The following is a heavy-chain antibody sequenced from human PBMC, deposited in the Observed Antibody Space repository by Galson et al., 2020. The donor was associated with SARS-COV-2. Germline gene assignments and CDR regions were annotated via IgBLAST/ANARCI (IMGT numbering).Heavy chain of an antibody. J-gene: IGHJ4*02. CDR3: AKDTSYDTSGAYDF. V-gene: IGHV3-9*01. CDR2: ISWNSGRI. Sequence: SLKISCAASGFTFDDYAMHWVRHAPGKGLEWVSGISWNSGRIDYTDSVKGRFTISRDNAKTSLYLQMNSLRAEDTALYYCAKDTSYDTSGAYDFWGQGTLVTVSS. D-gene: IGHD5-12*01. CDR1: GFTFDDYA.